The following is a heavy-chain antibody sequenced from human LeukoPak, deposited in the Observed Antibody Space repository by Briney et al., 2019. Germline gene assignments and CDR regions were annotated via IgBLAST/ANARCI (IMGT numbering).Heavy chain of an antibody. J-gene: IGHJ6*04. V-gene: IGHV3-23*01. D-gene: IGHD3-10*02. CDR1: GFTFSSYA. CDR2: ISGSGSYT. CDR3: AELGITMIGGV. Sequence: PGGSLRLSCAASGFTFSSYAMSWVRQAPGKGLEWVSAISGSGSYTYYADSVKGRFTISRDNAKNSLYLQMNSLRAEDTAVYYCAELGITMIGGVWGKGTTVTISS.